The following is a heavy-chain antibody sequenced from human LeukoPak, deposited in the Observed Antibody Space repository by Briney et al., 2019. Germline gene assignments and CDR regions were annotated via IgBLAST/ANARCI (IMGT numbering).Heavy chain of an antibody. CDR3: ARAPVYYDILTGPRGPDAFDI. J-gene: IGHJ3*02. V-gene: IGHV1-69*01. D-gene: IGHD3-9*01. CDR1: GGTFSSYA. Sequence: ASVTVSFKASGGTFSSYAISWVRQAPGQGLEWMGGIIPIFGTANYAQKFQGRVTITADESTSTAYMELSSLRSEDTAVYYCARAPVYYDILTGPRGPDAFDIWGQGTMVTVSS. CDR2: IIPIFGTA.